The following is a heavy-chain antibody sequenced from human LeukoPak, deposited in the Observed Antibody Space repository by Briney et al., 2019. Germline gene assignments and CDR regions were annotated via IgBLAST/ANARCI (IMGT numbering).Heavy chain of an antibody. CDR1: GYTFTGYY. CDR3: ARVGYYYGSGSLNWFDP. Sequence: ASVKVSCKASGYTFTGYYMHWVRQAPGQGLEWMGWINPNSGGTNYAQKFQGRVTMTRDTSISTAYMELSRLRSDDTAVYYCARVGYYYGSGSLNWFDPWGQGTLVTVSS. V-gene: IGHV1-2*02. D-gene: IGHD3-10*01. J-gene: IGHJ5*02. CDR2: INPNSGGT.